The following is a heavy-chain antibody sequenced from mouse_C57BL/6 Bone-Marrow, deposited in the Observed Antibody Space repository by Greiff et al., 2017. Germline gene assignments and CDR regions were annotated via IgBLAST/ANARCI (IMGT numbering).Heavy chain of an antibody. D-gene: IGHD1-1*01. J-gene: IGHJ2*01. CDR1: GYSFTGYY. CDR3: ARKEGIYYYGSSYPSDY. CDR2: INPSTGGT. V-gene: IGHV1-42*01. Sequence: EVQLQESGPELVKPGASVKISCKASGYSFTGYYMNWVKQSPEKSLEWIGEINPSTGGTTYNQKFKAKATLTVDKSSSTAYMQLKSLTSEYSAVYYCARKEGIYYYGSSYPSDYWGQGTTLTVSS.